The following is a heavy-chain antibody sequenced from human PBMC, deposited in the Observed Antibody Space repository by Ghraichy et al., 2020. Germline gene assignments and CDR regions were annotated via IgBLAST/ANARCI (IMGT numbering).Heavy chain of an antibody. D-gene: IGHD3-22*01. J-gene: IGHJ3*02. CDR1: GGSISSSSYY. CDR3: ARASVVVTLDAFDI. V-gene: IGHV4-39*02. CDR2: IYYSGST. Sequence: SETLSLTCTVSGGSISSSSYYWGWIRQPPGKGLEWIGSIYYSGSTYYNPSLKSRVTISVDTSKNHFSLKLSSVTAADTAVYYCARASVVVTLDAFDIWGQGTMVTVSS.